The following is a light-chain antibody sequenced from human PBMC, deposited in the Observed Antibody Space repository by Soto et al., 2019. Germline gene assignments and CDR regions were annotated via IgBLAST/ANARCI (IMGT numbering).Light chain of an antibody. CDR3: SSYAGSNNLV. CDR2: EVT. CDR1: SSDVGGYKY. V-gene: IGLV2-8*01. Sequence: QSALTQPTSASGSPGQSVTISCTGTSSDVGGYKYVSWYQQHPGKAPKLMIYEVTKRPSGVPDRFSGSKSGNTASLTVSGLQADDEADYYCSSYAGSNNLVFGGGTKLTVL. J-gene: IGLJ2*01.